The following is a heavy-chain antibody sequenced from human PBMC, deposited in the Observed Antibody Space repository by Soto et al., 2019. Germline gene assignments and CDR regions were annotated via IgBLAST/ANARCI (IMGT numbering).Heavy chain of an antibody. CDR2: IYYSGST. CDR1: GGSISSGGYY. J-gene: IGHJ3*02. V-gene: IGHV4-31*03. D-gene: IGHD3-22*01. Sequence: SETLCLTCTVSGGSISSGGYYWNWIRQHPGKGLEWIGYIYYSGSTYYNPSLKSRVTISVDTSKNQFSLKLSSVTAADTAVYYCARPTYYYDSSGYWDAFDIWGQGTMVTVS. CDR3: ARPTYYYDSSGYWDAFDI.